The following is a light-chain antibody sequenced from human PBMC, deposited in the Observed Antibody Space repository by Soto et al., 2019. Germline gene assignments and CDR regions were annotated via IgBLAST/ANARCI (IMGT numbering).Light chain of an antibody. J-gene: IGKJ1*01. Sequence: EIVLTQSPGTLSLSPGERATLSCRASQSVSSSYLAWYQQKLGQAPRLLIYGVSNRATGIPARCSGSGSGTDFTLTISSLEAEDLAVYDGQQYGTSPSTVGQGTNVQIK. CDR3: QQYGTSPST. CDR2: GVS. V-gene: IGKV3-20*01. CDR1: QSVSSSY.